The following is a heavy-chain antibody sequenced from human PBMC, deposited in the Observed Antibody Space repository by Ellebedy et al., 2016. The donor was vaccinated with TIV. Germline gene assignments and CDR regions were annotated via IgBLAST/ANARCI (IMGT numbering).Heavy chain of an antibody. CDR2: INAGNGNT. J-gene: IGHJ6*02. CDR1: GYTFTSYA. D-gene: IGHD1-1*01. Sequence: AASVKVSCKASGYTFTSYAIHWVRQAPGQRLEWMGWINAGNGNTKYSQKFQGRVTITRDTSASTAYMELSSLRSEDTAVYYCATPLLFGTGVHYYNGMDVWGQGTTVTVSS. CDR3: ATPLLFGTGVHYYNGMDV. V-gene: IGHV1-3*01.